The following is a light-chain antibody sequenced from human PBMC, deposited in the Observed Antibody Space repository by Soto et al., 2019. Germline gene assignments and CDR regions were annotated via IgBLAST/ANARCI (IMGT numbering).Light chain of an antibody. CDR3: QSYDSSLSGV. J-gene: IGLJ3*02. CDR2: GNS. CDR1: SSNIGAGYD. V-gene: IGLV1-40*01. Sequence: QAVVTQPPSVSGAPGQRVTISCTGSSSNIGAGYDVHWYQQLPGTAPKLLIYGNSNRPSGVPDRFSGSKSGTSASLAITGLQAEDEADYYCQSYDSSLSGVFGGGIKLTVL.